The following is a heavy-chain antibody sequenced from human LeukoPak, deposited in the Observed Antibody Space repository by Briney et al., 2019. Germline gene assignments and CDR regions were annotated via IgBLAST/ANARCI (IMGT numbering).Heavy chain of an antibody. Sequence: PSETLSLTCTVSGGSIGSSSYYWSWIRQPPGKGLEWIGSIYYSGSTYYNPSLKSRVTISVDTSKNQFSLKLSSVTAADTAVYYCARRIYDSSGYPLFDYWGQGTLVTVSS. CDR1: GGSIGSSSYY. D-gene: IGHD3-22*01. V-gene: IGHV4-39*07. J-gene: IGHJ4*02. CDR2: IYYSGST. CDR3: ARRIYDSSGYPLFDY.